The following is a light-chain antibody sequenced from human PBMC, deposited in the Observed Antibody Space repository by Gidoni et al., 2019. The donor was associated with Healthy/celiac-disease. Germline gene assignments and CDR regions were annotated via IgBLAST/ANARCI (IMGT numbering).Light chain of an antibody. V-gene: IGLV3-21*04. CDR3: QVWDSSSDHSYV. J-gene: IGLJ1*01. CDR1: NMGSKS. CDR2: YDS. Sequence: SYVLTQPPSVSVAPGKTARITCGGNNMGSKSVHWYQQKPGQAPVLVIYYDSERPSGIHERFSGSNSGNTATLTISRVEAGDEADYYCQVWDSSSDHSYVFGTGTKVTVL.